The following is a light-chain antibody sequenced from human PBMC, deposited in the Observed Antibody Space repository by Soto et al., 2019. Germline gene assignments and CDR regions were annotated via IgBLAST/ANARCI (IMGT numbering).Light chain of an antibody. V-gene: IGKV3-11*01. J-gene: IGKJ4*01. Sequence: EVVLTLSPATLSLSPGERATLSCRASQSVYSYLAWYQQKPGQPPRLLISDVSNRATGIPARFSGSGYGTDFTLTISSLEPEDFAVYYCQHRNDWPFTFGGGTKVEIK. CDR2: DVS. CDR3: QHRNDWPFT. CDR1: QSVYSY.